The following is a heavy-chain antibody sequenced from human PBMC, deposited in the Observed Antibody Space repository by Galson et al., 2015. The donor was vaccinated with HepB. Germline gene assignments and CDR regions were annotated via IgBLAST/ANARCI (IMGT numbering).Heavy chain of an antibody. V-gene: IGHV3-30-3*01. Sequence: SLRLSCAASGFTFGSYAIHWVRQAPGKGLEWVAVISYDGSNIHYADSVKGRFTISRDNSKNTLSLQMSSLRAEDTAVYFCARDSLRFCSGGNCYGGLDYWGRGTLVTVSS. D-gene: IGHD2-15*01. CDR1: GFTFGSYA. J-gene: IGHJ4*02. CDR3: ARDSLRFCSGGNCYGGLDY. CDR2: ISYDGSNI.